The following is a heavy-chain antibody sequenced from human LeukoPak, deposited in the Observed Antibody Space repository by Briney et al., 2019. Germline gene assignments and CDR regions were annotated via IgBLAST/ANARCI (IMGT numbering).Heavy chain of an antibody. CDR2: IIPIPGIA. CDR1: GGTFSSYA. Sequence: SVKVSCKASGGTFSSYAISWVRQAPGQGLEWMGRIIPIPGIANYAQKFQGRVTITADKSTSTAYMELSSLRSEDTAVYYCARADSQFGGSTTTPGAFDIWGQGTMVTVSS. D-gene: IGHD3-10*01. J-gene: IGHJ3*02. CDR3: ARADSQFGGSTTTPGAFDI. V-gene: IGHV1-69*04.